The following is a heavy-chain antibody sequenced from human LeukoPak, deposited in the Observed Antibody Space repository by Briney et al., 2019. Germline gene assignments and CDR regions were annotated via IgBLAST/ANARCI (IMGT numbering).Heavy chain of an antibody. CDR1: GFTFSDYY. D-gene: IGHD3-10*01. J-gene: IGHJ6*02. V-gene: IGHV3-11*04. CDR3: ARERYYGSVSYYYYGMDV. Sequence: PGGSLRLSCAASGFTFSDYYMSWIRQAPGKGLEWVSYISSSGSTIYYADSVEGRFTISRDNSKNTLYLQMNSLRAEDTAVYYCARERYYGSVSYYYYGMDVWGQGTTVTVSS. CDR2: ISSSGSTI.